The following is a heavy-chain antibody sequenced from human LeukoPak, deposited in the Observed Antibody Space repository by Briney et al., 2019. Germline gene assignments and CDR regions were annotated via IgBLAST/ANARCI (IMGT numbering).Heavy chain of an antibody. V-gene: IGHV3-30*04. CDR2: ISHDGGNK. J-gene: IGHJ4*02. CDR1: GFIFSSSV. CDR3: ARVVVSSSSDYFDY. Sequence: GGSLRLSCAASGFIFSSSVMHWVRQAPGKGLEWVAVISHDGGNKYYADSVKGRFTISRDNSKNTLYLQMNSLRAEDTAVYYCARVVVSSSSDYFDYWGQGTLVIVSS. D-gene: IGHD6-6*01.